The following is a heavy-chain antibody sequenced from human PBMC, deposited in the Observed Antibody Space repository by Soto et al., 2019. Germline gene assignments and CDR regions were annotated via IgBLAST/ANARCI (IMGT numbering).Heavy chain of an antibody. D-gene: IGHD2-2*01. Sequence: PSPTLSLTCAISGDSVSRNSAAWNWIRQSPSRGLEYLGRTYYRSKWYIEYASSVKSRMTIKPDKTKNQFSLQLNSMTPDDTGVYYCARTRGWFDYWGQGTLVTVSS. CDR3: ARTRGWFDY. CDR2: TYYRSKWYI. CDR1: GDSVSRNSAA. V-gene: IGHV6-1*01. J-gene: IGHJ5*01.